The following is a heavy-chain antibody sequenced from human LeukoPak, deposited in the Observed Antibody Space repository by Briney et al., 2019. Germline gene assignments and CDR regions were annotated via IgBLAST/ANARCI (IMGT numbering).Heavy chain of an antibody. Sequence: GASVKVSCKASGYTFSGYYMHWVRQAPGQGLEWMGWINPNSGGTNYAQKFQGRVTMTRDTSISTAYMELSRLRSDDTAVYYCARGRTGQQDIVVVPAAIAYYYMDVWGKGTTVTVSS. V-gene: IGHV1-2*02. J-gene: IGHJ6*03. CDR2: INPNSGGT. D-gene: IGHD2-2*01. CDR1: GYTFSGYY. CDR3: ARGRTGQQDIVVVPAAIAYYYMDV.